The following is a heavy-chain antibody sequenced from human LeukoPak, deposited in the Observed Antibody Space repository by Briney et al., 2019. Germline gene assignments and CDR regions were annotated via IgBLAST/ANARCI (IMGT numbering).Heavy chain of an antibody. V-gene: IGHV3-23*01. CDR3: AKDRGSGYHYFDY. CDR1: GFTFSSYA. J-gene: IGHJ4*02. Sequence: GGSLRLSCPVSGFTFSSYAMSWVCQAPGRGLEWVSVISTSGESAYHADSVKGRFTISRDNSKNTLYLQMNSLRAEDTAVYYCAKDRGSGYHYFDYWGQGTLVTVSS. D-gene: IGHD3-22*01. CDR2: ISTSGESA.